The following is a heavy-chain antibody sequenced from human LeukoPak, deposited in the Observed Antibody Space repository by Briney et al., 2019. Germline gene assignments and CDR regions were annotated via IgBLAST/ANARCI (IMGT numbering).Heavy chain of an antibody. CDR1: GYTFTSYY. D-gene: IGHD3-3*01. Sequence: ASVTVSCKASGYTFTSYYMHWVRQAPGQGLEWMGIINPSGGSTSYAQKFQGRVTMTRDTPTSTVYMEVSSLRSEDTAVYYCARGTANFWSGYSSHFDYWGQGTLVTVSS. CDR3: ARGTANFWSGYSSHFDY. V-gene: IGHV1-46*01. CDR2: INPSGGST. J-gene: IGHJ4*02.